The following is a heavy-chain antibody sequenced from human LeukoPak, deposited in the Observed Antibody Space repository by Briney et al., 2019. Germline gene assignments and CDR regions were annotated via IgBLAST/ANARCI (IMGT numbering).Heavy chain of an antibody. CDR2: IGTASDT. D-gene: IGHD5-24*01. V-gene: IGHV3-13*01. J-gene: IGHJ6*03. Sequence: RGGSLRLSCAASGFTFSSFDMLWVRHPTGQGVEGVSTIGTASDTYYPGSVEGRFTLSRDNAKNSLYLQMNSLTDGDTAVYYCARGPPRRKYYYMDVWGKGTTVTVSS. CDR1: GFTFSSFD. CDR3: ARGPPRRKYYYMDV.